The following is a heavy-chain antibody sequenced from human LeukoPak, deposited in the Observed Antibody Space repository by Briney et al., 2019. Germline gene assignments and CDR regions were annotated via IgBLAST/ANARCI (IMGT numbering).Heavy chain of an antibody. Sequence: PSETLSLTCTVSGGSISSYYWSWIRQPPGKGLEWIGYIYYSGSTNYNPSLTSRVTISVDTSKNQFSLKLSSVTAADTAVYYCAGTLYSSSWYGPLNYYYYGMDVWGQGTTVTVSS. CDR1: GGSISSYY. J-gene: IGHJ6*02. V-gene: IGHV4-59*01. D-gene: IGHD6-13*01. CDR2: IYYSGST. CDR3: AGTLYSSSWYGPLNYYYYGMDV.